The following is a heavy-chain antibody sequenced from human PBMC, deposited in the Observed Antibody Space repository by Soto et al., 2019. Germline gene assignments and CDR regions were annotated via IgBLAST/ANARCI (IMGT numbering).Heavy chain of an antibody. J-gene: IGHJ4*02. V-gene: IGHV2-26*01. CDR1: GFSLSNARMG. CDR2: IFSNDEK. D-gene: IGHD3-9*01. CDR3: ARTTLRYFDWFSPGDFDY. Sequence: QVTLKESGPVLVKPTETLTLTCTVSGFSLSNARMGVSWIRQPPGKALEWLAHIFSNDEKSYSTSLKSRLTISKDTSKSQVVLTMTNMDPVDTATYYCARTTLRYFDWFSPGDFDYWGQGTLVTVSS.